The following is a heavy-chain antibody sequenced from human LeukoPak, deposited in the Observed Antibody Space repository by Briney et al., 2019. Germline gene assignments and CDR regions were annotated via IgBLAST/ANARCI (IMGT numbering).Heavy chain of an antibody. Sequence: PGASQSLSCAASGFSFSDYAMSGVRQVPGKGLEWVSAISGRGESTYYADSVKGRLTISRDTSKNTLYLQMNSLRAEDTAVYYCAKWGDYDVLTGYYDSDYWGQGTLVTVSS. CDR1: GFSFSDYA. D-gene: IGHD3-9*01. J-gene: IGHJ4*02. CDR2: ISGRGEST. CDR3: AKWGDYDVLTGYYDSDY. V-gene: IGHV3-23*01.